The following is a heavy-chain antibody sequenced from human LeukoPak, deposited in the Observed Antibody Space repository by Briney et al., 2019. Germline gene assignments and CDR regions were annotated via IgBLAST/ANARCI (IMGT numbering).Heavy chain of an antibody. V-gene: IGHV1-2*02. CDR1: GYTFTGYY. Sequence: ASVKVSCKAYGYTFTGYYIHWVRQAPGQGLEWMGWMNPNSGDTNHAQKFQGRFTMTTDTSIRTAYMELSSLRSDDTAVYYCAREYTPTGYYYYGMDVWGQGTTVTVSS. CDR2: MNPNSGDT. CDR3: AREYTPTGYYYYGMDV. J-gene: IGHJ6*02. D-gene: IGHD1-1*01.